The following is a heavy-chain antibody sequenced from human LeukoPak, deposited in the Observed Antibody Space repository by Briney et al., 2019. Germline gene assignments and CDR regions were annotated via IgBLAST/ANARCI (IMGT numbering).Heavy chain of an antibody. D-gene: IGHD1-1*01. J-gene: IGHJ6*04. CDR3: ARDVNEGYYYYYGMDV. CDR1: GYTFTSYG. CDR2: ISAYNGNT. Sequence: ASAKVSCKASGYTFTSYGISWVRQAPGQGLEWMGWISAYNGNTNYAQKLQGRVTMTTDTSTSTAYMELRSLRSDDTAVYYCARDVNEGYYYYYGMDVWGKGTTVTVSS. V-gene: IGHV1-18*04.